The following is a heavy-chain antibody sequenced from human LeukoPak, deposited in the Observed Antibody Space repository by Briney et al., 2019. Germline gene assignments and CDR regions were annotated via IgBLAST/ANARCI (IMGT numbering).Heavy chain of an antibody. J-gene: IGHJ4*02. D-gene: IGHD1-26*01. CDR3: AKGDSSGKPGYFDY. CDR2: IRYDGSNK. CDR1: GFTFSSCG. Sequence: GGSLRLSCAASGFTFSSCGMHWVRQAPGKGLEWVAFIRYDGSNKYYADSVKGRLTISRDNSKNTLYLQMNSLRAEDTAVYYCAKGDSSGKPGYFDYWGQGTLVTVSS. V-gene: IGHV3-30*02.